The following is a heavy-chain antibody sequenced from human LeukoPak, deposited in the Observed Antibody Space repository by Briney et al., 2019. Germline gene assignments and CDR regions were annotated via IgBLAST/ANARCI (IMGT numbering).Heavy chain of an antibody. CDR3: GQDIHDRGYADY. Sequence: GGSLRFSCAASGFTFDDYAMHWVRQAPGKGLEWVSLISGDGVNTYYAGSVKGRFTISRDNSKNSLYLRMNSLRSEDTALYYCGQDIHDRGYADYWGQGTLVTVSS. CDR1: GFTFDDYA. J-gene: IGHJ4*02. V-gene: IGHV3-43*02. CDR2: ISGDGVNT. D-gene: IGHD3-22*01.